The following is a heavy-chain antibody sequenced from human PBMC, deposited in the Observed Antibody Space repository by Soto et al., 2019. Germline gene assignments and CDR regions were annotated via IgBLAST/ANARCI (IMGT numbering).Heavy chain of an antibody. Sequence: GGSLRLSCAASGFTFSNYAMSWVRQAPGKGLEWVSAISAGGVSTYYADSVKGRFTISRDNSKNTVYLQMKSLRVEDTAVYYCAKTVQISGSYYYGMDVWGQGTKVTVSS. CDR1: GFTFSNYA. J-gene: IGHJ6*02. CDR2: ISAGGVST. V-gene: IGHV3-23*01. CDR3: AKTVQISGSYYYGMDV. D-gene: IGHD3-3*01.